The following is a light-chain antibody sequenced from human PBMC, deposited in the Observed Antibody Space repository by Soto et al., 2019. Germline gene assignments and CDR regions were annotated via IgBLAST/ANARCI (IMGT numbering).Light chain of an antibody. CDR3: QQHDDSFTWT. V-gene: IGKV3-20*01. Sequence: EIVLTQSPGTLSLSPGEKAILSCRASQSLAPNYLAWYQQKPGQAPRLLIYGASSRATGIPDRFSGSESGTDFTLTISRLEPEDFAVYFCQQHDDSFTWTFGQGTKVDIK. CDR1: QSLAPNY. CDR2: GAS. J-gene: IGKJ1*01.